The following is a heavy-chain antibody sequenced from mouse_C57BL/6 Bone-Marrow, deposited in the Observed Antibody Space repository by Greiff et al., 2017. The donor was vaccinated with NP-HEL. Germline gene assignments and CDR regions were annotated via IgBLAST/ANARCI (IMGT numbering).Heavy chain of an antibody. J-gene: IGHJ3*01. CDR1: GYSFTDYN. CDR2: INPNNGTT. D-gene: IGHD2-1*01. V-gene: IGHV1-39*01. Sequence: EVQLQQSGPELVKPGASVKISCKASGYSFTDYNMSWVQQSNGKSLEWIGVINPNNGTTSYNQKFKGKVTLTVDQSSSTAYMQLNSLTSEDSAVYYCARGGLDYGNYRWGQGTLVTVSA. CDR3: ARGGLDYGNYR.